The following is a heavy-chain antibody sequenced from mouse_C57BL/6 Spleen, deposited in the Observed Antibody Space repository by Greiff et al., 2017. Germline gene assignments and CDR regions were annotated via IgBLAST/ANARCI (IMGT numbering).Heavy chain of an antibody. J-gene: IGHJ1*03. CDR1: GFTFTDYY. V-gene: IGHV7-3*01. Sequence: EVKLEESGGGLVQPGGSLSLSCAASGFTFTDYYMSWVRQPPGKALEWLGFIRNKASGDTTEYSASVKGRFTISRENSQSILYLQMTALRAEDSATYYCARYNWYGYFDVWGTGTTVTVSS. D-gene: IGHD4-1*01. CDR3: ARYNWYGYFDV. CDR2: IRNKASGDTT.